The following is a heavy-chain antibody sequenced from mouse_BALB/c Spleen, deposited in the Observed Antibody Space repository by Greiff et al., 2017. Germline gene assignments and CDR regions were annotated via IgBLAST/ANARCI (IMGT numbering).Heavy chain of an antibody. J-gene: IGHJ2*01. CDR2: IDPANGNT. CDR3: ARDSPITTYYFDD. Sequence: VQLQQSGAELVKPGASVKLSCTASGFNIKDTYMHWVKQRPEQGLEWIGRIDPANGNTKYDPKFQGKATITADTSSNTAYLQLSSLTSEDTAVYYCARDSPITTYYFDDWGQGTTLTVSS. CDR1: GFNIKDTY. D-gene: IGHD1-1*01. V-gene: IGHV14-3*02.